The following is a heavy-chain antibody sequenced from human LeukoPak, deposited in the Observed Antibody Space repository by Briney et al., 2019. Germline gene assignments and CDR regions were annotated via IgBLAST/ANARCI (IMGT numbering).Heavy chain of an antibody. J-gene: IGHJ4*02. CDR1: GFTFSSYG. V-gene: IGHV3-30*18. CDR3: AKDSPFDY. Sequence: GGSLRLSCAASGFTFSSYGMHWVRQAPGKGLEGVAVISYDGSNKYYADPVKGRFTISRDNSKNTLYLQMNSLRAEDTAVYYCAKDSPFDYWGQGTLVTVSS. CDR2: ISYDGSNK.